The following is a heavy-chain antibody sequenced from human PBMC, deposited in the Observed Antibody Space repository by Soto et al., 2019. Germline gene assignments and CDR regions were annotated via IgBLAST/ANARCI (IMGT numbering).Heavy chain of an antibody. Sequence: PSETLSLTCPVSGGSVSDKTYYWSWIRQPPGKRLEWIGYVYYSGTTNYNPSLKSRVTISVDLSKNQFSLRLSSVTTADTALYYCARTTAVPNSLRSRYFFDYWGQGTLVT. D-gene: IGHD4-17*01. CDR1: GGSVSDKTYY. J-gene: IGHJ4*02. V-gene: IGHV4-61*01. CDR2: VYYSGTT. CDR3: ARTTAVPNSLRSRYFFDY.